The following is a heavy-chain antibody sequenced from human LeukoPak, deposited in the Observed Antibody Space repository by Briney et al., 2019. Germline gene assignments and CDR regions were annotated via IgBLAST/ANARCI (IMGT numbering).Heavy chain of an antibody. V-gene: IGHV1-69*05. J-gene: IGHJ4*02. D-gene: IGHD6-13*01. CDR2: LIPLRGTV. CDR1: GDTFTNYA. CDR3: ARTFIYYSSSPFVGFDV. Sequence: SVKVSCKPSGDTFTNYAVAWVRQAPGQGLEWMGVLIPLRGTVEYAPKFQGRVTMTTDESTTTAYMELSSLRSEDTALYYCARTFIYYSSSPFVGFDVWGQGTLVTVSS.